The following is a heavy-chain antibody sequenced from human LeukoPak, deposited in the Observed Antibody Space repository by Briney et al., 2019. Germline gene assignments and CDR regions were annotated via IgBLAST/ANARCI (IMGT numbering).Heavy chain of an antibody. CDR2: INPNSGGT. V-gene: IGHV1-2*02. CDR1: GYTFTSYG. J-gene: IGHJ5*02. D-gene: IGHD1-26*01. Sequence: ASVKVSCKASGYTFTSYGISWVRQAPGQGLEWMGWINPNSGGTNYAQKFQGRVTMTRDTSISTAYMELSRLRSDDTAVYYCARVIVGYGNWFDPWGQGTLVTVSS. CDR3: ARVIVGYGNWFDP.